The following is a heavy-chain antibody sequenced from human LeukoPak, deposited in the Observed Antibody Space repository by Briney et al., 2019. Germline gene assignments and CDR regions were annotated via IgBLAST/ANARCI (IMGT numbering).Heavy chain of an antibody. Sequence: GGSLRLSCAASGFTFNDYWMHWVRQGAGMGLEWVSRVDKDGITTSHADSVEGRSTISRDNAKDTLYLQMNSLRTEDTAVYFCVRERMGSRKWYFDLWGRGTLVTVSS. D-gene: IGHD1-14*01. CDR2: VDKDGITT. CDR3: VRERMGSRKWYFDL. CDR1: GFTFNDYW. J-gene: IGHJ2*01. V-gene: IGHV3-74*01.